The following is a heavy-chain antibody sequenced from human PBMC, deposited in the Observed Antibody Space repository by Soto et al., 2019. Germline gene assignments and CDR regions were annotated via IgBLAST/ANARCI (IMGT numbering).Heavy chain of an antibody. J-gene: IGHJ4*02. D-gene: IGHD1-1*01. V-gene: IGHV3-74*01. Sequence: VQLAESGGGLVQPGGSLRLSCTASEFTFSAHWMHWVRQAPGKGLMWVSRLNEDGSQTDHTESLKGRFAISRDTAKNILFLQMTSLRVDDTAIYFWARGASDWNGIAYWGQGILVTVSS. CDR3: ARGASDWNGIAY. CDR1: EFTFSAHW. CDR2: LNEDGSQT.